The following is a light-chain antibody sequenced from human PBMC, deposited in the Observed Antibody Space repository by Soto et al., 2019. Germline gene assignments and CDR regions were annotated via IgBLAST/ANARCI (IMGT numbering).Light chain of an antibody. Sequence: EIVLTQSPGTLSLSPGQRATLSCRASQSISRSYLAWYQHKRGQAPRLLMFGTGSRATGIPDRFSGTGSGTDFTLIINRLEPEDFAVYYCQQYSGTPHTSGQGTKVDIK. J-gene: IGKJ2*01. CDR2: GTG. CDR1: QSISRSY. CDR3: QQYSGTPHT. V-gene: IGKV3-20*01.